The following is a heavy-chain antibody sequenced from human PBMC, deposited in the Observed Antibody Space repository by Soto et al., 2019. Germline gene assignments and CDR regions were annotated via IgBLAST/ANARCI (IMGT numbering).Heavy chain of an antibody. V-gene: IGHV1-3*01. J-gene: IGHJ4*02. CDR3: ARDQYYNIWSGYYMGTPFDY. Sequence: ASVKVSCKASGGTFSSYAIIWVLHSPGQGLEWMGWINGGKDNTKDSQRLQDRVTIIRDTSASTVYMELSSLRSEDTAVSYCARDQYYNIWSGYYMGTPFDYWGQGTQVTVS. CDR1: GGTFSSYA. CDR2: INGGKDNT. D-gene: IGHD3-3*01.